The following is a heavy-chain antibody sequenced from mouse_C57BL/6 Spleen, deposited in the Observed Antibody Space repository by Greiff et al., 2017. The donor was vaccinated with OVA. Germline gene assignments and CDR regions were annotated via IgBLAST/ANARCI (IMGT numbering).Heavy chain of an antibody. Sequence: EVKVVESGGGLVKPGGSLKLSCAASGFTFSSYAMSWVRQTPEKRLEWVATISDGGSYTYYPDNVKGRFTISRDNAKNNLYLQMSHLKSEDTAMYYCARENSNSFFFAYWGQGTLVTVSA. CDR2: ISDGGSYT. V-gene: IGHV5-4*01. CDR1: GFTFSSYA. CDR3: ARENSNSFFFAY. D-gene: IGHD2-5*01. J-gene: IGHJ3*01.